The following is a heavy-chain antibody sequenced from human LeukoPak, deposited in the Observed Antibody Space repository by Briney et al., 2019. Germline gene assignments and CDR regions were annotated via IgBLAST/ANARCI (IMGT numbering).Heavy chain of an antibody. J-gene: IGHJ4*02. D-gene: IGHD1-1*01. CDR2: IQHDGSDK. CDR3: TREGGDDWNDGGTAFDY. CDR1: GFTFGRYD. V-gene: IGHV3-30*02. Sequence: GGSLRLSCAASGFTFGRYDMHWVRHAPGKGLEWVAFIQHDGSDKFYADSVKVRFTISRDNSKNTLYLQMNSLRTEDTAVYYCTREGGDDWNDGGTAFDYWGQGILVTVSS.